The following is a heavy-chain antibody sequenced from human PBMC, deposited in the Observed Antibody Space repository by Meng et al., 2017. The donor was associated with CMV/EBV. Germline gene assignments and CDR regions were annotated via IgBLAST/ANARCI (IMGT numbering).Heavy chain of an antibody. V-gene: IGHV1-69*05. CDR1: GYTFTGYY. Sequence: SVKVSCKASGYTFTGYYMHWVRQAPGQGLEWMGGIIPIFGTANYAQKFQGRVTITTDESTSTAYMELSSLRSEDTAVYYCARDPLKRSKDYAQGYYYYGMDVWGQGTTVTVSS. CDR2: IIPIFGTA. D-gene: IGHD4-17*01. CDR3: ARDPLKRSKDYAQGYYYYGMDV. J-gene: IGHJ6*02.